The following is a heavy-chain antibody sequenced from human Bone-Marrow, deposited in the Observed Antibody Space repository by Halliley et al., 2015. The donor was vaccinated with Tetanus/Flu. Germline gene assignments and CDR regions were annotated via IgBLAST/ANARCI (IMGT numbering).Heavy chain of an antibody. J-gene: IGHJ4*02. CDR2: ISSSGSYI. CDR1: GFSFSYFN. Sequence: SLRLSCTTSGFSFSYFNMNWVRQAPGKGLEWVSSISSSGSYIYYADSVKGRFTISRDSAKKSLYLQMDSLRVEDTAMYYCVRGDSGDYRWGQGTLVTVPA. V-gene: IGHV3-21*01. CDR3: VRGDSGDYR. D-gene: IGHD4-17*01.